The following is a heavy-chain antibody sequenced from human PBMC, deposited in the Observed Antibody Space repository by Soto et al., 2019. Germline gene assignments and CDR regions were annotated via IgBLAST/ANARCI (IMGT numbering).Heavy chain of an antibody. V-gene: IGHV3-23*01. CDR1: GFTFSSYA. CDR3: AKGSTVGATTEVDY. J-gene: IGHJ4*02. Sequence: VGSLRLSCAASGFTFSSYAMSWVRQAPGKGLEWVSAISGSGGSTYYADSVKGRFTISRDNSKNTLYPQMNSLRAEDTAVYYCAKGSTVGATTEVDYWGQGTLVTVSS. CDR2: ISGSGGST. D-gene: IGHD1-26*01.